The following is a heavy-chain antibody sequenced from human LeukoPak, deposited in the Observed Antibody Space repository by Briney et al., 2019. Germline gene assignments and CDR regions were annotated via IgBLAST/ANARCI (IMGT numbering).Heavy chain of an antibody. J-gene: IGHJ3*02. V-gene: IGHV4-39*07. D-gene: IGHD3-22*01. CDR2: IYYSGST. Sequence: PSETLSLTCTVSGGSISSSSYYWGWIRQPPVKGLEWIGSIYYSGSTYYNQSLKSRVTISVDTSKNQFSLKLSSVTAADTAVYYCARVSVRSSGYYGSAFDIWGQGTMVTVSS. CDR1: GGSISSSSYY. CDR3: ARVSVRSSGYYGSAFDI.